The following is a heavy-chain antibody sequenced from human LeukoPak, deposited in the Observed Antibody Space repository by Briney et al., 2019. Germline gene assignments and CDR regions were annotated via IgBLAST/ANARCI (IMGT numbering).Heavy chain of an antibody. CDR2: INHSGST. J-gene: IGHJ5*02. CDR1: GGSISTYY. CDR3: ARGHGYNWNYEGWFDP. Sequence: SETLSLTCSVSGGSISTYYWSWIRQPPGKGLEWIGEINHSGSTNYNPSLKSRVTISVDTSKNQFSLKLSSVTAADTAVYYCARGHGYNWNYEGWFDPWGQGTLVTVSS. V-gene: IGHV4-34*01. D-gene: IGHD1-7*01.